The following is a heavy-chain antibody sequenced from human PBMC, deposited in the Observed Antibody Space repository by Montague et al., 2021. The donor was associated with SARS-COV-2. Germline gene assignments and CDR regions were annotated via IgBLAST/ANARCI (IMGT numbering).Heavy chain of an antibody. CDR3: ARHYGSSLDS. J-gene: IGHJ4*02. CDR2: ISYSGTT. Sequence: SETLSLTCTVSGGSISSGGFYWTWIRQHPGKGLEWIGFISYSGTTFYNPSLKSRISMSVDTPKSQFSLNLTSVTAADTAVYYCARHYGSSLDSWGQGILVAVSS. CDR1: GGSISSGGFY. D-gene: IGHD4-17*01. V-gene: IGHV4-39*01.